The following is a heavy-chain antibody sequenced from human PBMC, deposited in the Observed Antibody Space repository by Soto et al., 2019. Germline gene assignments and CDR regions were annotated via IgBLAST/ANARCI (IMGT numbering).Heavy chain of an antibody. J-gene: IGHJ6*02. V-gene: IGHV1-2*04. CDR3: ARATATVAYYYYYGMDV. CDR2: INPNSGGT. Sequence: ASVKVSCKASGYTFTGYYMHWVRQAPGQGLEWMGWINPNSGGTNYAQKFQGWVTMTRDTSISTAYMELSRLRSDDTAVYYCARATATVAYYYYYGMDVWGQGTTVTVSS. D-gene: IGHD4-4*01. CDR1: GYTFTGYY.